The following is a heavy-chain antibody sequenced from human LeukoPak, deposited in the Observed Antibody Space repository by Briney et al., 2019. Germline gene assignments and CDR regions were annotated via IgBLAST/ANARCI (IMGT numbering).Heavy chain of an antibody. J-gene: IGHJ6*02. CDR2: ISSSSSYI. V-gene: IGHV3-21*01. CDR1: GFTFSSYS. CDR3: ARTTDIVVVPAADYYHYYGMDV. Sequence: GGSLRLSCAASGFTFSSYSMNWVRQAPGKGLEWVSSISSSSSYIYYADSVKGRFTISRDNAKNSLYLQMNSLRAEDTAVYYCARTTDIVVVPAADYYHYYGMDVWGQGTTVTVSS. D-gene: IGHD2-2*01.